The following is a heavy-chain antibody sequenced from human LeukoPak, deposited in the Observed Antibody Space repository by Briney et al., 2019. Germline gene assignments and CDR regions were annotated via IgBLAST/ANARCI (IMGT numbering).Heavy chain of an antibody. CDR2: IYHSGST. CDR3: ARRGTRLWPFDY. CDR1: GGSISSSNW. Sequence: SETLSLTCAVSGGSISSSNWWSWVRQPPGKGLEWIGEIYHSGSTNCNPSLKSRVTISVDKSKNQFSLKLSSVTAADTAVYYCARRGTRLWPFDYWGQGTLVTVSS. V-gene: IGHV4-4*02. D-gene: IGHD2-2*01. J-gene: IGHJ4*02.